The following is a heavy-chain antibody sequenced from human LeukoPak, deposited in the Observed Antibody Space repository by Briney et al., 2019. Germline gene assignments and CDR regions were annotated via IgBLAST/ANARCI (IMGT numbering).Heavy chain of an antibody. CDR1: GFTFSSYA. V-gene: IGHV3-23*01. J-gene: IGHJ5*02. Sequence: GGSLRLSCAASGFTFSSYAMSWVRQAPGKGLEWVSVFSGGDSSTYYAHSVKGRFTISRDNSKNLLYLQMNSLRAEDTAVYYCARYALSSPNPNWFDPWGQGTLVTVSS. CDR3: ARYALSSPNPNWFDP. CDR2: FSGGDSST. D-gene: IGHD6-19*01.